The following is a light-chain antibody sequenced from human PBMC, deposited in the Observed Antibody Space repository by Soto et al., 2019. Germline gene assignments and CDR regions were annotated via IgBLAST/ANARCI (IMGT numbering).Light chain of an antibody. J-gene: IGKJ1*01. Sequence: EVVMTQSPATLSVSPGERATLSCRTSQSVNNNLAWYQQKPGQAPRLLIYGASTRATGIPARFSGSGFGTDVTLTISSRQSEDFAIYYCHQYKDWPPCTFGQGTKVEVK. V-gene: IGKV3-15*01. CDR3: HQYKDWPPCT. CDR1: QSVNNN. CDR2: GAS.